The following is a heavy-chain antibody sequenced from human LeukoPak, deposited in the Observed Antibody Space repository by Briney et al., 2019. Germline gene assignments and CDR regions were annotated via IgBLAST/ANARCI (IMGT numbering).Heavy chain of an antibody. J-gene: IGHJ5*02. CDR2: IIPIFGTA. Sequence: SVKVSCKASGGTFSSYAISWVRQAPGQGLEWMGGIIPIFGTANYAQKFQGRVTITADESTSTAYMGLSSLRSEDTAVYYCARTHCSGGSCYSAWFDPWGQGTLVTVSS. V-gene: IGHV1-69*13. CDR3: ARTHCSGGSCYSAWFDP. D-gene: IGHD2-15*01. CDR1: GGTFSSYA.